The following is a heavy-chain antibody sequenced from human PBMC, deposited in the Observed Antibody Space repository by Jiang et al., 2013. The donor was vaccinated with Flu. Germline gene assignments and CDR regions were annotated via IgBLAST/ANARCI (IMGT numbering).Heavy chain of an antibody. Sequence: PGLVKPSETLSLTCTVSGGSISSYYWSWIRQPPGKGLEWIGYIYYSGSTNYNPSLKSRVTISVDTSKNQFSLKLSSVTAADTAVYYCGGSGSYGRIDYWGQGTLVTVSS. V-gene: IGHV4-59*08. CDR2: IYYSGST. CDR1: GGSISSYY. D-gene: IGHD3-10*01. CDR3: GGSGSYGRIDY. J-gene: IGHJ4*02.